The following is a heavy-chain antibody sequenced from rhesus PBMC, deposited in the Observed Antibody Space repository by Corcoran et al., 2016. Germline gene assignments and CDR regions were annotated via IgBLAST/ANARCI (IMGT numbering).Heavy chain of an antibody. Sequence: QGQLQESGPGLVKPSENLSLTCAVSGGSIRDDYYWHWIRQPPGEGLEWIGYIYGSGGGTNYKPSLKNRVTISIDTSKNQFSLKLSSVTAADTAVYYCAREGDPTRYFDYWGQGVLVTVSS. CDR2: IYGSGGGT. CDR1: GGSIRDDYY. V-gene: IGHV4-106*01. J-gene: IGHJ4*01. D-gene: IGHD5-42*01. CDR3: AREGDPTRYFDY.